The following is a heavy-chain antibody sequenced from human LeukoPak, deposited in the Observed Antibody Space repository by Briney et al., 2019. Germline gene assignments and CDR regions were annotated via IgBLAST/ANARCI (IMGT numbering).Heavy chain of an antibody. D-gene: IGHD6-19*01. Sequence: PGGSLRLSCAASGFTFSSYSMNWVRQAPGKGLEWVSSISSSSSYIYYADSVKGRFTISRDNAKNSLYLQMNSLRAEDTAVYYCARSSGIAVAGTSYYYGMDVWGQGTTVTVSS. CDR1: GFTFSSYS. V-gene: IGHV3-21*01. J-gene: IGHJ6*02. CDR2: ISSSSSYI. CDR3: ARSSGIAVAGTSYYYGMDV.